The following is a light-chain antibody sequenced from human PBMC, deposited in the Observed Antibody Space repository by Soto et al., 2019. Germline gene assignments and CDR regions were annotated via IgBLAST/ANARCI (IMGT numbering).Light chain of an antibody. Sequence: QAVVTQPPSASDTPGQRVTISCSGSSSNIGSNAVNWYQHLPGTAPKLLIYSNNQRPSGVPDRISGSKSGTSASLAISGLQSEDEADYYCAAWDDSLNVWVFGGGTKVTVL. V-gene: IGLV1-44*01. CDR3: AAWDDSLNVWV. CDR1: SSNIGSNA. CDR2: SNN. J-gene: IGLJ3*02.